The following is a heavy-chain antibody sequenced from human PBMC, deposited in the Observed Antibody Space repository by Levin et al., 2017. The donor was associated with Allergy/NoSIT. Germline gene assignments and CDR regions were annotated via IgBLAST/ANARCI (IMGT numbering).Heavy chain of an antibody. V-gene: IGHV4-34*01. J-gene: IGHJ6*03. CDR2: INHSGST. CDR3: AREGDFYGGRAEYYYYYMDG. CDR1: GGSFSGYY. Sequence: PSETLSLTCAFYGGSFSGYYWSWIRQPPGKGLEWIGEINHSGSTNYNPSLKSRVTISVDTSKNQFSLKLTSVTAADTAVYYCAREGDFYGGRAEYYYYYMDGWGKGTTVTVSS. D-gene: IGHD2/OR15-2a*01.